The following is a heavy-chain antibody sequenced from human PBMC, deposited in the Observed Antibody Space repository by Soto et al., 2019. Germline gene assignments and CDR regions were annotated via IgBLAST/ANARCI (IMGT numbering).Heavy chain of an antibody. Sequence: ASVKVSCKAAGYTFTGYYMHWVRQAPGQGLEWMGWINPNSGGTNYAQKFQGWVTMTRDTSISTAYMELSRLRSDDTAVYYCARSPRPYYDFWSGYQYYYYMDVWGNGTTVTVSS. V-gene: IGHV1-2*04. CDR2: INPNSGGT. D-gene: IGHD3-3*01. J-gene: IGHJ6*03. CDR1: GYTFTGYY. CDR3: ARSPRPYYDFWSGYQYYYYMDV.